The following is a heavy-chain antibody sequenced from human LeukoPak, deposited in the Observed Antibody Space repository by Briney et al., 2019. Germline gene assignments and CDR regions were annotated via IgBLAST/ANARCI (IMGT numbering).Heavy chain of an antibody. V-gene: IGHV3-23*01. CDR2: ITGSGGST. Sequence: GGSLRLSCAASGFTFRSYDMSWVRQAPGRGLEWVSGITGSGGSTYYADSVRGRFTISRDNSKHTLYLQMNSLRAEDKAVYYCAKGNWGERLDWYFELWGRGTLVTVSS. D-gene: IGHD1-26*01. CDR1: GFTFRSYD. CDR3: AKGNWGERLDWYFEL. J-gene: IGHJ2*01.